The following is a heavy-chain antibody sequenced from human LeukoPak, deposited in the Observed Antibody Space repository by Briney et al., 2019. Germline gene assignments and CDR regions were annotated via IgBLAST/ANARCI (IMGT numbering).Heavy chain of an antibody. J-gene: IGHJ6*02. D-gene: IGHD3-10*01. Sequence: PSETLSLTCTVSGGSIGSYYWSWIRQPAGKGLEWIGRIYTSGSTNYNPSLKSRVTMSVDTSKNQFSLKLSSVTAADTAVYYCATTMVRGASYYYGMDVWGQGTTVTVSS. CDR1: GGSIGSYY. V-gene: IGHV4-4*07. CDR3: ATTMVRGASYYYGMDV. CDR2: IYTSGST.